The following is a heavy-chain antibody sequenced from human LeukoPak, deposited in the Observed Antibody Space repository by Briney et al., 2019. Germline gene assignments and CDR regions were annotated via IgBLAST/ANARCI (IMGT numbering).Heavy chain of an antibody. CDR3: ARIYGSFQNYFDY. J-gene: IGHJ4*02. CDR1: GGSISSYY. D-gene: IGHD1-26*01. Sequence: PSEALSLTCTVSGGSISSYYWSWIRQPPGKGLEWIGCIYYSGSTNYNPSLKSRLTISVDTSKNQFSLQLSSVTAADTAFYYCARIYGSFQNYFDYWGQGTLVTVSS. V-gene: IGHV4-59*12. CDR2: IYYSGST.